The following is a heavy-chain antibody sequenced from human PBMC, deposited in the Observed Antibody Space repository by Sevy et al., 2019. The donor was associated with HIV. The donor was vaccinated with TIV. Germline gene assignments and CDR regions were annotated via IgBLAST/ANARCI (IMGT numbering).Heavy chain of an antibody. J-gene: IGHJ6*02. CDR1: GFTFSSYA. CDR3: RFLEHYYGMDV. CDR2: ISYDGSNK. V-gene: IGHV3-30*04. D-gene: IGHD3-3*01. Sequence: GGSLRLSCAASGFTFSSYAMHRVRQAPGKGLEWVAVISYDGSNKYYADSVKGRFTISRDNSKNTLYLQMNSLRAEDTAVYYCRFLEHYYGMDVWGQGTTVNVSS.